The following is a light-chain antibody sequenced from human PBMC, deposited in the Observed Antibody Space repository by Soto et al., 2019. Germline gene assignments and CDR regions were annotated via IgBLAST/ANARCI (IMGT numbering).Light chain of an antibody. CDR1: QGISIH. V-gene: IGKV1-9*01. CDR2: AAS. J-gene: IGKJ4*01. Sequence: DIQLTQSPSLLSSSVGDRVTISCRASQGISIHLAWYQQKPGKAPKLLIYAASTLESGAPSTFSGSGSGTEFTLTISSLQPEDVATHDGHQLNSYPLTFGGGTKVEIK. CDR3: HQLNSYPLT.